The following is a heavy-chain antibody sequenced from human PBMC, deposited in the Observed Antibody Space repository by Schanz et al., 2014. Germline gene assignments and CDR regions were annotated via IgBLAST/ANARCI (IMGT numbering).Heavy chain of an antibody. J-gene: IGHJ1*01. CDR3: ARDTAQSCIGPSCFEYFQH. D-gene: IGHD2-2*01. Sequence: VQLVESGGGLVQPGRSLRLSCVASGFRFDDYAMHWVRQAPGKGLEWVSGMSWNAGSLGYGDSVKGGFTISRDNAKNSLYLQMNSLRAEDTALYYCARDTAQSCIGPSCFEYFQHWGQGALVTVSS. CDR2: MSWNAGSL. CDR1: GFRFDDYA. V-gene: IGHV3-9*01.